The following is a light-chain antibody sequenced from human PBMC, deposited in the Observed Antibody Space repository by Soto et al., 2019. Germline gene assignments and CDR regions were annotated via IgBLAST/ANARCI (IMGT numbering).Light chain of an antibody. CDR3: QQFSSYPLT. Sequence: EIVLTQSPATLSSFPGDRVTLSWSASQTVRNNYLAWYQQKPGQAPRLLIYDASSRATGIPDRFSGGGSGTDFTLTISRLEPEDFAVYYCQQFSSYPLTFGGGTKVDI. CDR1: QTVRNNY. V-gene: IGKV3-20*01. J-gene: IGKJ4*01. CDR2: DAS.